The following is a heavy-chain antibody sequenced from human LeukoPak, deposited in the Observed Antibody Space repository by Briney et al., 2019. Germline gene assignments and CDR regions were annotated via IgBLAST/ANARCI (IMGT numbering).Heavy chain of an antibody. D-gene: IGHD3-3*01. CDR1: GFTFSSYW. Sequence: GGSLRLSCAASGFTFSSYWMHWVRQVPGKGLVWVSRINTDGSNTNYADSVKGRFTISRDNAKSLLYLQMDSLRAEDTAVYYCASDTIGHDTFDFWGQGTMVIVSS. CDR2: INTDGSNT. CDR3: ASDTIGHDTFDF. V-gene: IGHV3-74*01. J-gene: IGHJ3*01.